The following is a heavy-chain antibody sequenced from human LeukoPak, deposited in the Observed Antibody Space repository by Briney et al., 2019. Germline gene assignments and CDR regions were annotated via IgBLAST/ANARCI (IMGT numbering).Heavy chain of an antibody. J-gene: IGHJ4*02. D-gene: IGHD1-26*01. CDR2: ISYDGSNK. CDR3: ARDLTVGATGH. Sequence: GGSLRLSCAASGFTFSSYAMHWVRQAPGKGLGWVAVISYDGSNKYYADSVKGRFTISRDNSKNTLYLQMNSLRAEDTAVYYCARDLTVGATGHWGQGTLVTASS. CDR1: GFTFSSYA. V-gene: IGHV3-30-3*01.